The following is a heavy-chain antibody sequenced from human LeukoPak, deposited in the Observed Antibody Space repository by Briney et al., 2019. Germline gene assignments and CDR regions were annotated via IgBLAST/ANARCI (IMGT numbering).Heavy chain of an antibody. D-gene: IGHD6-13*01. V-gene: IGHV3-9*01. CDR1: GFSFDDYA. Sequence: PGGSLRLSCAASGFSFDDYAMDWVRQAPGKGLEWVSGISWNSGSIGYADSVKGRFTISRDNAKNSLYLQMNSLRAEDTAVYYCAKDPAAAAGTNDYWGQGTLVTVSS. CDR2: ISWNSGSI. J-gene: IGHJ4*02. CDR3: AKDPAAAAGTNDY.